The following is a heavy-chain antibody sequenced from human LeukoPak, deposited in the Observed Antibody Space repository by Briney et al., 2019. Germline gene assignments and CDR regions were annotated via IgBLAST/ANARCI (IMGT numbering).Heavy chain of an antibody. V-gene: IGHV3-23*01. Sequence: GGSMRLSCAPSGFTFSSYGMSWVRQAPGEGLEWVSCISGNGDYTYYAGSVKGRLTISTDNSTHTLYRQVTSLLCEDTAIYCCAKDRPNYYESNVLDSSRDGDYWGQGALVTVSS. CDR3: AKDRPNYYESNVLDSSRDGDY. D-gene: IGHD3-22*01. J-gene: IGHJ4*02. CDR2: ISGNGDYT. CDR1: GFTFSSYG.